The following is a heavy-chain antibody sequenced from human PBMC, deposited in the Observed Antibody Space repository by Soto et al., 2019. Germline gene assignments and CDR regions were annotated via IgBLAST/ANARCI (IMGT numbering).Heavy chain of an antibody. D-gene: IGHD4-4*01. CDR2: ITGSGDYT. J-gene: IGHJ4*02. V-gene: IGHV3-23*01. Sequence: GSLRLSCVASGFTFSIYNMDWVRQAPGKGLEWVSVITGSGDYTNYGDSVKGRFTISRDNSKNTLYLQMNSLRAEDTAVYFCARRVTSYFDYWGQGTLVTVSS. CDR3: ARRVTSYFDY. CDR1: GFTFSIYN.